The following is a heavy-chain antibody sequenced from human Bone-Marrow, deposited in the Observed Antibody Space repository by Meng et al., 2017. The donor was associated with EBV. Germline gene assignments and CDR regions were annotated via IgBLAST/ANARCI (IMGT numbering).Heavy chain of an antibody. CDR1: GFTFSNYG. CDR2: IPSDGSHNK. CDR3: AKDLSGKFDP. D-gene: IGHD1-14*01. Sequence: QEQLVELGGGVVQPGRSLRLSCAASGFTFSNYGFHWVRQAPGKGPEWVAIIPSDGSHNKYYADFVKGRFTISRDNSKNTLYLQMNSLRTEDTAVYYCAKDLSGKFDPWGQGTLCTVSS. J-gene: IGHJ5*02. V-gene: IGHV3-30*18.